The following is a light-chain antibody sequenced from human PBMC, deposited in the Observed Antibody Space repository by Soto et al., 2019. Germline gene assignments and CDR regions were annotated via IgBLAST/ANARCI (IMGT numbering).Light chain of an antibody. CDR3: CSYAGSYTYV. J-gene: IGLJ1*01. V-gene: IGLV2-11*01. Sequence: HSALTQPRSVSGSPGQSVTISCTGTSSDVGGYNYVSWYQQHPGKAPKLMIFDVSKRPSGVPDRFSGSKSANTASLTISGLQAEDEADYYCCSYAGSYTYVFGTGTKLTVL. CDR2: DVS. CDR1: SSDVGGYNY.